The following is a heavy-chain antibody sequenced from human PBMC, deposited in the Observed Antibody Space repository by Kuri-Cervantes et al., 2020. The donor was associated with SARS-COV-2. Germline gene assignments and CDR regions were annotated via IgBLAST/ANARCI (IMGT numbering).Heavy chain of an antibody. J-gene: IGHJ6*03. D-gene: IGHD5-18*01. CDR3: ARAPGYSYGLNYYYYMDV. Sequence: GESLKISCAASGFTFSSYWMSWVRQAPGKGLEWVSYISSSSSTIYYADSVKGRFTISRDNAENSLYLQMNSLRAEDTAVYYCARAPGYSYGLNYYYYMDVWGKGTTVTVSS. CDR2: ISSSSSTI. CDR1: GFTFSSYW. V-gene: IGHV3-48*01.